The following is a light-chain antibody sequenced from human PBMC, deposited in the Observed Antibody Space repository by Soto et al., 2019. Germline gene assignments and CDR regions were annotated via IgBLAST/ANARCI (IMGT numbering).Light chain of an antibody. CDR2: DVS. CDR1: SSDVGGYNY. CDR3: SSYTSSNTPI. V-gene: IGLV2-14*03. J-gene: IGLJ2*01. Sequence: QSVLTQPASVSGSPGQSITISCTGTSSDVGGYNYVSWYQQHPGKVPRLMIYDVSNRPSGVSNRFSGSKSGNTASLTISGLQAEDEADYYCSSYTSSNTPIFGGGTKVNV.